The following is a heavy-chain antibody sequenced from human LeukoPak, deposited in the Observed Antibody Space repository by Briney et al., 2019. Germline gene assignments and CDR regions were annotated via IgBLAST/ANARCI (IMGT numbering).Heavy chain of an antibody. CDR2: IYYSGST. CDR1: CGSISSYN. CDR3: ARVGQQLVLGSRWFDP. Sequence: SETLSLTCTVSCGSISSYNWSWIRQPPGKGLEWIGYIYYSGSTNYNPSLKSRVTISVDTSKNQFSLKLSSVTAADTAVYYCARVGQQLVLGSRWFDPWGQGTLVTVSS. V-gene: IGHV4-59*01. J-gene: IGHJ5*02. D-gene: IGHD6-13*01.